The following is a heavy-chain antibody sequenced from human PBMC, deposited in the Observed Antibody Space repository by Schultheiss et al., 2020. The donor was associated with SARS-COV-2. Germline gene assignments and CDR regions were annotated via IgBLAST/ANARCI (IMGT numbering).Heavy chain of an antibody. Sequence: GGSLRLSCAASGFTFSSYAMHWVRQAPGKGLEWVAVISYDGSNKYYADSVKGRFTISRDNSKNTLYLQMNSLRAEDTAVYYCARDRVGATGAVDYWGQGTLVTVSS. D-gene: IGHD1-26*01. V-gene: IGHV3-30*01. CDR3: ARDRVGATGAVDY. J-gene: IGHJ4*02. CDR1: GFTFSSYA. CDR2: ISYDGSNK.